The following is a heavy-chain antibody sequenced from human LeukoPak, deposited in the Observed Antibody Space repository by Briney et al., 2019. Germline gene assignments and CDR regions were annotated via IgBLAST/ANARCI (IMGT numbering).Heavy chain of an antibody. Sequence: QPGGSLRLSCAASGFTFSSYAMPWVRQAPGKGLEWVAVISYDGSNKYYADSVKGRFTISRDNAKNSLYLQMNSLRDEDTAVYYCARVGAVDTAMVRGYWGQGTLVTVSS. V-gene: IGHV3-30-3*01. CDR3: ARVGAVDTAMVRGY. CDR2: ISYDGSNK. CDR1: GFTFSSYA. J-gene: IGHJ4*02. D-gene: IGHD5-18*01.